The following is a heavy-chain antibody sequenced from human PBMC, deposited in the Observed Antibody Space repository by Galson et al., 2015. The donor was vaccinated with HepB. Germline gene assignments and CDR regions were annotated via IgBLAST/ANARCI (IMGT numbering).Heavy chain of an antibody. D-gene: IGHD3-10*01. Sequence: SLRLSCAASGFTFSSYAMHWVRQAPGKGLEWVAVISYDGSNKYYADSVKGRFTISRDNSKNTLYLQMNSLRAEDTAVYYCARSPLPSGVVYDAFDIWGQGTMVTVSS. V-gene: IGHV3-30-3*01. J-gene: IGHJ3*02. CDR3: ARSPLPSGVVYDAFDI. CDR1: GFTFSSYA. CDR2: ISYDGSNK.